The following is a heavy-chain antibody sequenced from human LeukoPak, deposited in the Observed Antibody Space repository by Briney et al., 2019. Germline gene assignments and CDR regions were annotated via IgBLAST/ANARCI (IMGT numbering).Heavy chain of an antibody. V-gene: IGHV4-38-2*02. Sequence: PSETLSLTCTVSGYSISSGYYWGWIRRPPGKGLEWIGSIYHSGSTYYNPSLKSRVTISVDTSKNQFSLKLSSVTAADTAVYYCARVSPRRPEKSIDYWGQGTLVTVSS. J-gene: IGHJ4*02. CDR1: GYSISSGYY. CDR2: IYHSGST. CDR3: ARVSPRRPEKSIDY.